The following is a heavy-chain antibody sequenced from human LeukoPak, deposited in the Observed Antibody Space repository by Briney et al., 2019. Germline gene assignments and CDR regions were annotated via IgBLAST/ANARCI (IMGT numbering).Heavy chain of an antibody. V-gene: IGHV3-30*04. CDR3: ARVRYMDV. Sequence: GRSLRLSCAASGFTFSSYAMHWVRQAPGKGLEWVAVISYDGSNKYYADSVKGRFTISRDNSKNTLYLQMNSLRAEDTAVYYCARVRYMDVWGKGTTVTISS. J-gene: IGHJ6*03. CDR2: ISYDGSNK. D-gene: IGHD3-16*01. CDR1: GFTFSSYA.